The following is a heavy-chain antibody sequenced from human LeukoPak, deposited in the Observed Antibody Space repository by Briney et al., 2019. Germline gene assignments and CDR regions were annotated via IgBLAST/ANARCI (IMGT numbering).Heavy chain of an antibody. CDR2: ISYGGKNE. V-gene: IGHV3-30*04. D-gene: IGHD4-11*01. Sequence: GRSLRLSCAGSGFTFSPYAMHWVRQAPGKGLVWVALISYGGKNEWYADSVKGRFTISRDNSKNKLYLQMNSLRVDDTAIYYCARAATSSFDYWGQGTLVTVSS. CDR3: ARAATSSFDY. CDR1: GFTFSPYA. J-gene: IGHJ4*02.